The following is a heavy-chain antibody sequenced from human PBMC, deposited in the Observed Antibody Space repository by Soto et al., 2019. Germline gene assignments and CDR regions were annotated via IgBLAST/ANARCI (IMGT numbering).Heavy chain of an antibody. CDR3: ARILYNWNYDYYMDV. CDR1: GGSISSYY. D-gene: IGHD1-7*01. V-gene: IGHV4-59*08. CDR2: IYYSGST. J-gene: IGHJ6*03. Sequence: SETLSLTCTVSGGSISSYYLSWIRQPPGKGLEWIGYIYYSGSTNYNPSLKSRVTISVDTSKNQFSLKLSSVTAADTAVYYCARILYNWNYDYYMDVWGKGTTVTVSS.